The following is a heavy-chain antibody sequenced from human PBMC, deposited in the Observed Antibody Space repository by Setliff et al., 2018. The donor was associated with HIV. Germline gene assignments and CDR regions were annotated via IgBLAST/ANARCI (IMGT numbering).Heavy chain of an antibody. CDR3: ARGVRGVVNGMDV. CDR1: GFSFSSYW. CDR2: INTDGSST. D-gene: IGHD3-10*01. Sequence: GSLRLSCAASGFSFSSYWMRWVRQAPGKGLVWVSRINTDGSSTSYADSVKGRFTISRDNAKNTLYLQMNSLRAEDTAVYYCARGVRGVVNGMDVWGQGTTVTVSS. V-gene: IGHV3-74*01. J-gene: IGHJ6*02.